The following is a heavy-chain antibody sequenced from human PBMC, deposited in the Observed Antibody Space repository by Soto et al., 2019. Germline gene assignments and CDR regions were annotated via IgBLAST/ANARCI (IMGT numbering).Heavy chain of an antibody. CDR1: GGSFSGYY. Sequence: QVQLQQWGAGLLKPSETLSLTCAVYGGSFSGYYWSWIRQPPGKGLEWIGEINHSGSTNYNPSLKSRVTISVDTSKNQFSLKLSSGTAADTAVYYCARGRYGETDYWGQGTLVTVSS. CDR3: ARGRYGETDY. J-gene: IGHJ4*02. V-gene: IGHV4-34*01. D-gene: IGHD4-17*01. CDR2: INHSGST.